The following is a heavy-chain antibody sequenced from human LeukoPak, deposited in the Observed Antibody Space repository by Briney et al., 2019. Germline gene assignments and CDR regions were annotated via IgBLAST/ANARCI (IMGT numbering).Heavy chain of an antibody. V-gene: IGHV4-39*01. Sequence: SQTLSLTCTVSGGSISSSGYYWGWIRQPPGKGLQWIATIYYSGSTYSKPSLKSRVTISVDTSKSQFSLKLSSVVAADTAVYYCARHSSGWYSSFDPWGQGTLVTVSS. CDR3: ARHSSGWYSSFDP. CDR1: GGSISSSGYY. J-gene: IGHJ5*02. D-gene: IGHD6-19*01. CDR2: IYYSGST.